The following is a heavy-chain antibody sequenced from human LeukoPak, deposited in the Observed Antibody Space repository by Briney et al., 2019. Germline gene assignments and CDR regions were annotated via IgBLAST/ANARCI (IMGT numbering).Heavy chain of an antibody. Sequence: GGSLRLSCAASGFTFSSYWMSWVRQAPGKGLEWVANIKDDGSEKYYVDSVKGRFTISRDDAKNSLYQQMNSLRAEDTAVYYCARARDSSWDYWGQGTLVTVSS. D-gene: IGHD6-13*01. CDR1: GFTFSSYW. CDR3: ARARDSSWDY. CDR2: IKDDGSEK. J-gene: IGHJ4*02. V-gene: IGHV3-7*03.